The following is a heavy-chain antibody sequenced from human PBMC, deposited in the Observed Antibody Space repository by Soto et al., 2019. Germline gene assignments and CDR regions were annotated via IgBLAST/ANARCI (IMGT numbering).Heavy chain of an antibody. D-gene: IGHD5-12*01. J-gene: IGHJ4*02. CDR2: NRNRPYSYTT. CDR3: ARETRRDGYNRGGIDY. CDR1: GFTFSDHY. Sequence: GGSLRLSCAASGFTFSDHYMDWVRQAPGKGLEWVGRNRNRPYSYTTEYAASVKGRFTISRDDSGNSLYLQMDSLKTEDTAVNYCARETRRDGYNRGGIDYWGQGTLVTVSS. V-gene: IGHV3-72*01.